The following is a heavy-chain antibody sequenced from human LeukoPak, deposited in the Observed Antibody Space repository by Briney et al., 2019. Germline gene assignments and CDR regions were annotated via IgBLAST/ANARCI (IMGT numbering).Heavy chain of an antibody. V-gene: IGHV1-2*06. CDR2: INPNSGGT. CDR3: ARDSHPTPQRYCSGGSCYSKNYYYYGMDV. J-gene: IGHJ6*02. CDR1: GYTFTGYY. Sequence: ASVKVSCKASGYTFTGYYMHWVRQAPGQGLEWMGRINPNSGGTNYAQKFQGRVTMTRDTSISTAYMELSRLRSDDTAVYYCARDSHPTPQRYCSGGSCYSKNYYYYGMDVWGQGTTVTVSS. D-gene: IGHD2-15*01.